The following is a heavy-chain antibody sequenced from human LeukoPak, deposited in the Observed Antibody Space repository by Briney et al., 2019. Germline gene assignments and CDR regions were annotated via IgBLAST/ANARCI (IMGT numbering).Heavy chain of an antibody. CDR3: ARRGYSGYDYFIEN. D-gene: IGHD5-12*01. CDR1: GGSISSYY. V-gene: IGHV4-59*01. J-gene: IGHJ4*02. CDR2: IYYSGST. Sequence: PSETLSLTCTVSGGSISSYYWSWIRQPPGKGLEWIGYIYYSGSTNYNPSLKSRVTISVDTSKKQFSLKLSSVTAADTAVYYCARRGYSGYDYFIENWGQGTLVTVSS.